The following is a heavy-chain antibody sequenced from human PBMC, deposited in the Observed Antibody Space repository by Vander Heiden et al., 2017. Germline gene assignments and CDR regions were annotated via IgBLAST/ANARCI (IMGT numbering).Heavy chain of an antibody. CDR1: GFTFENQS. Sequence: EVQLLESGGGLVRPGQSLRLSCEASGFTFENQSMHWVRQVAGKGLEWVSGINWSGEFIGYAASVRGRFTMSRDNAENVVYLQMTSLRPEDTAFYYCAKGYGDSYPHYFNDWGQGTLVTVS. D-gene: IGHD5-18*01. CDR2: INWSGEFI. J-gene: IGHJ4*02. V-gene: IGHV3-9*01. CDR3: AKGYGDSYPHYFND.